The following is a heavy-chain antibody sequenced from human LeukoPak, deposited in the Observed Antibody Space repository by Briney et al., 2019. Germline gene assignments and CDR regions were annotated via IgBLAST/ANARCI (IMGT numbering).Heavy chain of an antibody. CDR1: GFPFNTYA. J-gene: IGHJ1*01. V-gene: IGHV3-23*01. D-gene: IGHD2-15*01. Sequence: GGSLRLSCAASGFPFNTYAMSWVRQAPGKRLEWVSAISNTGGSTYYADSVKGRFTISRDKSKNTLSLQMNSLRAEDTAVYYCAQQVGYCSSGSCYFIYWGQGTLVTVSS. CDR2: ISNTGGST. CDR3: AQQVGYCSSGSCYFIY.